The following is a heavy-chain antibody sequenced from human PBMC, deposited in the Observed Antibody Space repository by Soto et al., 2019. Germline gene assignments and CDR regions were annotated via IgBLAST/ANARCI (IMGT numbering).Heavy chain of an antibody. CDR1: GYTFTSYY. V-gene: IGHV1-46*01. Sequence: QVQLVQSGAEVKKPGASVKVSCKASGYTFTSYYMHWVRQAPAQGLEWMGIINPSGGSTSYAQKLQGRVTMTRDTSTSTVYMELSSLRAEDTAVYYCARDMGESSSLYGMDVWGQVTTVTVSS. CDR3: ARDMGESSSLYGMDV. D-gene: IGHD6-13*01. CDR2: INPSGGST. J-gene: IGHJ6*02.